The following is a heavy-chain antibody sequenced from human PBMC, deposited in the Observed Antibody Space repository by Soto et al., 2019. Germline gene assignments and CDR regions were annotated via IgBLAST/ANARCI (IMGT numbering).Heavy chain of an antibody. J-gene: IGHJ6*02. CDR1: GFTFSSYA. V-gene: IGHV3-23*01. D-gene: IGHD6-19*01. Sequence: GGSLRLSCAASGFTFSSYAMSWARQAPGKGLEWVSAISGSGGSTYYADSVKGRFTISRDNSKNTLYLQMNSLRAEDTAVYYCAKAEWDPSFIFKAVAGVSPDYYNSHGMNVWGQGTRVTVSS. CDR2: ISGSGGST. CDR3: AKAEWDPSFIFKAVAGVSPDYYNSHGMNV.